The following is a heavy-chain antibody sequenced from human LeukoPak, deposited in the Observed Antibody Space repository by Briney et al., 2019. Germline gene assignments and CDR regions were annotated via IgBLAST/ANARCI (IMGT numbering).Heavy chain of an antibody. CDR1: GGSFSGYY. CDR2: INHSGST. V-gene: IGHV4-34*01. CDR3: ARDVGFGELLPYYFDY. Sequence: SETLSLTCAVYGGSFSGYYWSWIRQPPGKGLEWIGEINHSGSTNYNPYLKSRVTISVGTSKNQFSLKLSSVTAADTAVYYCARDVGFGELLPYYFDYWGQGTLVTVSS. J-gene: IGHJ4*02. D-gene: IGHD3-10*01.